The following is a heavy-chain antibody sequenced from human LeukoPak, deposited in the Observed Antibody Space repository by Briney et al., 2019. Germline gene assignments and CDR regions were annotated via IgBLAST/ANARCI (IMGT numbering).Heavy chain of an antibody. CDR2: ISYDGSNK. CDR3: ANSYYYYMDV. Sequence: GRSLRLSCAASGFTFSSYGMHWVRQAPGKGLEWVAVISYDGSNKYYADSVKGRFTISRDNSKNTLYLQMNSLRAEDTAVYYCANSYYYYMDVWGKGTTVTVSS. J-gene: IGHJ6*03. CDR1: GFTFSSYG. V-gene: IGHV3-30*18.